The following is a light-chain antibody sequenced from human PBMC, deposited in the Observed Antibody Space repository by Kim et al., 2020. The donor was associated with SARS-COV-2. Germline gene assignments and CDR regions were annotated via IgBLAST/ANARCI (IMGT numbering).Light chain of an antibody. CDR1: QSIGIW. CDR2: KAS. Sequence: DIQMTQSPSILSASVGDTVTITCRASQSIGIWLAWYQHKSGKAPKFLIYKASTLESGVPSRFSGSGSGTEFTLTISGLAPDDFANYFCKQYNDFSGLTFGGGTQVDIK. V-gene: IGKV1-5*03. J-gene: IGKJ4*01. CDR3: KQYNDFSGLT.